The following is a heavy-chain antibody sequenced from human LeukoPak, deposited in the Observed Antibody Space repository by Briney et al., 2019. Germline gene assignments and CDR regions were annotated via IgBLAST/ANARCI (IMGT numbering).Heavy chain of an antibody. CDR1: GGSISSYY. CDR2: IYYSGST. CDR3: ARDRFYYDSSGYFSLDAFDI. Sequence: PSETLSLTCTVSGGSISSYYWSWIRQPPGKGLEWIGYIYYSGSTNYNPSLKSRVTISVDTSKNQFSLKLSSVTAADTAVYYCARDRFYYDSSGYFSLDAFDIWGQGTMVTVSS. J-gene: IGHJ3*02. V-gene: IGHV4-59*01. D-gene: IGHD3-22*01.